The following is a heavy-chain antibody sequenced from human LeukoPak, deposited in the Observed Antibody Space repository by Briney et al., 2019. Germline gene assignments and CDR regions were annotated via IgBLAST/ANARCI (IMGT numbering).Heavy chain of an antibody. CDR1: GFTISTYV. V-gene: IGHV3-23*01. J-gene: IGHJ4*02. CDR3: VNYYYGSGSYYSNY. Sequence: GGSLRLSCVASGFTISTYVMTWVRQAPGKGLEWVSDISGRDGNTDYADSVKGRFTISRDISRNTLYLQMNSLRVEDTAVYYCVNYYYGSGSYYSNYWGQGTLVTVSS. CDR2: ISGRDGNT. D-gene: IGHD3-10*01.